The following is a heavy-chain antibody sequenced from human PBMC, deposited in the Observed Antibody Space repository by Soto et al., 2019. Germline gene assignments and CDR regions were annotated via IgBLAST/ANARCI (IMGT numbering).Heavy chain of an antibody. CDR2: IYYSGNT. D-gene: IGHD6-6*01. Sequence: QVQLQESGPGLVKPSQTLSLTCTVSGGPISSGAYYWSWIRQHPGEALEWIGYIYYSGNTYYNPSLKSRVMISVDTSKNQFSLRLSSVTAADTTVYYCARVGISSSDAFDIWGHGTMVTVSS. J-gene: IGHJ3*02. CDR3: ARVGISSSDAFDI. CDR1: GGPISSGAYY. V-gene: IGHV4-31*03.